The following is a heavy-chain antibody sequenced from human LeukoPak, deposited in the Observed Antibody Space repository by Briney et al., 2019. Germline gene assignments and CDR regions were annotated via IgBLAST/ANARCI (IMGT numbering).Heavy chain of an antibody. D-gene: IGHD5-24*01. CDR1: GYTFTSYY. V-gene: IGHV1-46*01. Sequence: ASVKVSCKASGYTFTSYYMHWVRQAPGQGLEWMGIINPSRGSTSYAQKFQGRVTMTRDMSTSTVYMELSSLRSEDTAVYYCARGGWLQTDGFDIRGQGTVVTVSS. J-gene: IGHJ3*02. CDR2: INPSRGST. CDR3: ARGGWLQTDGFDI.